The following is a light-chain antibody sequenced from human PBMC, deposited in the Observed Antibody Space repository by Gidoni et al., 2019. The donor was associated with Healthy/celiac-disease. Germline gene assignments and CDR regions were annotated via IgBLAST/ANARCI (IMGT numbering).Light chain of an antibody. Sequence: EIALTPSPATLSLSPGERATHSCRASQSVSSYLAWYQQKPGQAPRLLIYDASNSATGIPARFSGSGSGTDFTLTISSLEPEDFAVYYCQQRSNWPPITFGQGTRLEIK. CDR3: QQRSNWPPIT. CDR1: QSVSSY. CDR2: DAS. J-gene: IGKJ5*01. V-gene: IGKV3-11*01.